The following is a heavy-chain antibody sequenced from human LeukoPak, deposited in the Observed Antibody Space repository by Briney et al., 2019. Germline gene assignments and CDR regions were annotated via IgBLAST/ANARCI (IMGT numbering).Heavy chain of an antibody. CDR1: GYTLTELS. CDR2: FDPEDGET. D-gene: IGHD6-13*01. Sequence: ASVKVSCKVSGYTLTELSMHWVRQAPGKGLEWMGGFDPEDGETIYAQKFQGRVTMTEVTSTDTAYMELSSLRSEDTAVYYCATDRHSSSWQKFDYWGQGTLVTVSS. J-gene: IGHJ4*02. CDR3: ATDRHSSSWQKFDY. V-gene: IGHV1-24*01.